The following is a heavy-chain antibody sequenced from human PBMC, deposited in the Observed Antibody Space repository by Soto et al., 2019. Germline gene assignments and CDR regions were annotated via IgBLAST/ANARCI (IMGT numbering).Heavy chain of an antibody. J-gene: IGHJ4*01. CDR1: GFSFSSAW. D-gene: IGHD3-9*01. V-gene: IGHV3-15*07. CDR2: IKSKCDGGTT. CDR3: TIGSYFTRILVLLDF. Sequence: EVQLVESGGDLVKPGGSLRLSCAASGFSFSSAWINWVRQAPGKGLEWVGGIKSKCDGGTTDFAAPVKGRFAISRDDIKDMVYRQMDSLKTEDRGVYYCTIGSYFTRILVLLDFWGHGTLVTGSS.